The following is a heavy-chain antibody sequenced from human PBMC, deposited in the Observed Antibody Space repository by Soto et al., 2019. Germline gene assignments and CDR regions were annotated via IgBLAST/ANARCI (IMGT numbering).Heavy chain of an antibody. CDR3: ARGGYYDNSWGKLSHYGLDV. J-gene: IGHJ6*02. CDR1: GYTFIRYG. V-gene: IGHV1-18*01. D-gene: IGHD3-16*01. Sequence: QVQLVQSAAEVKKPGASVKVSCQASGYTFIRYGITWVRQAPGQGLEWMGWISPYNDYTIYAQKFQGRLTMTTDTPPGITYRSLRGLQSDDTALYYCARGGYYDNSWGKLSHYGLDVWGQGTSVTVSS. CDR2: ISPYNDYT.